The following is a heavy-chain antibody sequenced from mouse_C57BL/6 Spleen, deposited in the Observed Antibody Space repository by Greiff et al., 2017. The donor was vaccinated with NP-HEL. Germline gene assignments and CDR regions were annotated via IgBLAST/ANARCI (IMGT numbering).Heavy chain of an antibody. CDR1: GYTFTSYW. CDR3: ARDYGSSVDY. J-gene: IGHJ2*01. D-gene: IGHD1-1*01. V-gene: IGHV1-52*01. Sequence: QVQLQQPGAELVRPGSSVKLSCKASGYTFTSYWMHWVKQRPIQGLEWIGNIDPSDSETHYNQKFKDKATLTVDKSSSTAYMQLSSLTSEDSAVYYCARDYGSSVDYWGQGTTLTVPS. CDR2: IDPSDSET.